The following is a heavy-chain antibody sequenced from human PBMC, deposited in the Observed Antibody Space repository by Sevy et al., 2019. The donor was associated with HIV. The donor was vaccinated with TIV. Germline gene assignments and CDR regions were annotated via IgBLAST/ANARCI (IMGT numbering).Heavy chain of an antibody. CDR3: ARGGLQQPTDVDY. V-gene: IGHV3-43D*04. CDR2: ITWDGNSA. J-gene: IGHJ4*02. CDR1: GFTFDDYG. D-gene: IGHD6-13*01. Sequence: GGSLRLSCAASGFTFDDYGMHWVRQAPGKGLEWVSLITWDGNSAYYADSVKGRFTISRDNSKNSLFLQMNSLTTEDSGLYYCARGGLQQPTDVDYWGQGTLVTVSS.